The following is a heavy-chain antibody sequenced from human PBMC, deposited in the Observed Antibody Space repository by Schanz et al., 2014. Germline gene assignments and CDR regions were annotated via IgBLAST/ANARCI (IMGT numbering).Heavy chain of an antibody. Sequence: QVQLVQSGAEVKKPGSSMKVSCKASGGTFSTYPINWLRQAPGQGLEWMGRIIPILGIANYAQKFQGRVTNTADRSTSTAYMELSSLRSEDTAVYYCARDRRRYCSTASCLHDNWFDPWGQGTLVIVSS. CDR3: ARDRRRYCSTASCLHDNWFDP. V-gene: IGHV1-69*04. CDR2: IIPILGIA. CDR1: GGTFSTYP. J-gene: IGHJ5*02. D-gene: IGHD2-2*01.